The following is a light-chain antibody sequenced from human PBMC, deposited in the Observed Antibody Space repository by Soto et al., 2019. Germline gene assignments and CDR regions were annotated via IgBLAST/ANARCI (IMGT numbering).Light chain of an antibody. CDR2: DAS. CDR1: QSVSSSY. J-gene: IGKJ5*01. Sequence: EIVLTQSPGTLSLSPGERATLSCRASQSVSSSYLAGYQQKPGQAPRLLIYDASSRATGIPDRFSGSGSGTDFTLTISRLEPEDFAVYYCQQYGSSPSITFGQGTRLEIK. V-gene: IGKV3-20*01. CDR3: QQYGSSPSIT.